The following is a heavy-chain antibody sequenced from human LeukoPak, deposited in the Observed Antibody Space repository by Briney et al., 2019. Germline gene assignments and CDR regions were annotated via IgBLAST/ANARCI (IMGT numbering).Heavy chain of an antibody. CDR2: IYDSGNT. CDR3: ARVRHGSGWDLFFDY. D-gene: IGHD6-19*01. J-gene: IGHJ4*02. V-gene: IGHV4-59*01. CDR1: GASLSDYY. Sequence: PSETLSLSCSVSGASLSDYYWRWLRQPPGKGLEWIGHIYDSGNTYYNPSFKSRVIILEDTSKNQFSLSLTSVTAADTAVYYCARVRHGSGWDLFFDYWGQGAPATVSS.